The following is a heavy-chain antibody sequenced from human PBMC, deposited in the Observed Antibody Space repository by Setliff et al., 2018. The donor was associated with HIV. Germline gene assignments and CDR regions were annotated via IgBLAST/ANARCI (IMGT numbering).Heavy chain of an antibody. CDR2: VYSRGNT. CDR3: ARGRLMGSSVLFFDF. Sequence: SETLSLTCDVSGDSFTTTSHSWAWLRQPAGRGLEWIGHVYSRGNTDYDPSLASRVSILMSTSEIQFSLTLNSVTAADTAKYYCARGRLMGSSVLFFDFWGQGILVTVSS. V-gene: IGHV4-61*09. CDR1: GDSFTTTSHS. J-gene: IGHJ4*02. D-gene: IGHD2-21*01.